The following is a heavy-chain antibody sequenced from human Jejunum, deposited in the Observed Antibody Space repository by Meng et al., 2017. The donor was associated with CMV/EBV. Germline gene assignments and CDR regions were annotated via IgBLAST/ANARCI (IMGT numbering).Heavy chain of an antibody. Sequence: SGDSIANSNYFWAWIRQAPGKGLEWIGSVHYTGSTYYNSFFKSRVSMTVDTSKSRFSLKLTSVAVADTGVYYCARRQDSATGAILDYWGQGTLVTVSS. CDR3: ARRQDSATGAILDY. D-gene: IGHD1-14*01. V-gene: IGHV4-39*01. CDR2: VHYTGST. J-gene: IGHJ4*02. CDR1: GDSIANSNYF.